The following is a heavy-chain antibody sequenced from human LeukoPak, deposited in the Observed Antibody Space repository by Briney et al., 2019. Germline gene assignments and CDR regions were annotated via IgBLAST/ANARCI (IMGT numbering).Heavy chain of an antibody. D-gene: IGHD3-22*01. Sequence: PSETLSLTCTVSGGSISDYFWSWIRQPPGKGLEWIGYIYYSGSTNYNPSLKSRVTISIDTSKNQFSLKLSAVTAADTAVYYCARLNSNPLTMIVVVTERYFDLWGRGTLVTVSS. CDR3: ARLNSNPLTMIVVVTERYFDL. CDR1: GGSISDYF. J-gene: IGHJ2*01. CDR2: IYYSGST. V-gene: IGHV4-59*01.